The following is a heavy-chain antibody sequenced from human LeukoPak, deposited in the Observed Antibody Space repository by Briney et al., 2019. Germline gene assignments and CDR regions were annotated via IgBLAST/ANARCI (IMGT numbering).Heavy chain of an antibody. CDR3: ARVHGQQLVFHYFDY. CDR1: GFTFSTYG. Sequence: GRSLRLSCAATGFTFSTYGMHWVRQAPGKGLEWVAVIWSDGNNKFYADSVKGRFTLSRDNSRNTLSLQMNSLRAEDTALYYCARVHGQQLVFHYFDYWGQGTLVTVSS. V-gene: IGHV3-33*01. D-gene: IGHD6-13*01. CDR2: IWSDGNNK. J-gene: IGHJ4*02.